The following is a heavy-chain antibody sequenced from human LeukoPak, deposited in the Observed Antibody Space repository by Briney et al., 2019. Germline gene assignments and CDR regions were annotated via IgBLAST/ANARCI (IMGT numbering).Heavy chain of an antibody. V-gene: IGHV3-21*01. J-gene: IGHJ4*02. CDR1: GFTFSSYS. Sequence: PGGSLRLSCAASGFTFSSYSMNWVRQAPGKGLEWVSSISSSSSYIYYADSVKGRFTISRDNAKNSLYLQMNSLRAEDTAVYYCARVIVVVPAAQFFDYWGQGTLVTVSS. D-gene: IGHD2-2*01. CDR3: ARVIVVVPAAQFFDY. CDR2: ISSSSSYI.